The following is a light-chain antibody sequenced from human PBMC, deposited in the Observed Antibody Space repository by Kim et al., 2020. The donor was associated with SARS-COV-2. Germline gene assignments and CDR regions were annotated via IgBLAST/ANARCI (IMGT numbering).Light chain of an antibody. Sequence: QSVVTQPPSASGSPGQSVTISCTGTSSDVGGYNYVSWYQQHPGKAPKVMIYEVSKRPSGVPDRFPGSKSGNTASLTVSGLQAEDEADYYCSSYAGSNMNYVFGTGTKVTVL. CDR3: SSYAGSNMNYV. J-gene: IGLJ1*01. V-gene: IGLV2-8*01. CDR2: EVS. CDR1: SSDVGGYNY.